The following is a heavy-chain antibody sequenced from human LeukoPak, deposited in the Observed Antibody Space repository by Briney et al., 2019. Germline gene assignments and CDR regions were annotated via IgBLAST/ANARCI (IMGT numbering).Heavy chain of an antibody. V-gene: IGHV1-69*06. Sequence: SVKVSCKASGGTFSSYAISWVRQAPGQGLEWMGGIIPIFGTANYAQKFQGRVTITADKSTSTAYMELSSLRSEDTAVYYCARDSYGSGSSDYWGQGTLVTVSS. J-gene: IGHJ4*02. CDR2: IIPIFGTA. CDR3: ARDSYGSGSSDY. D-gene: IGHD3-10*01. CDR1: GGTFSSYA.